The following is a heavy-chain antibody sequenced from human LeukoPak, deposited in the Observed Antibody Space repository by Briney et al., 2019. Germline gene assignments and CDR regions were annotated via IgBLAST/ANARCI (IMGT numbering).Heavy chain of an antibody. V-gene: IGHV4-38-2*01. J-gene: IGHJ4*02. CDR3: ARVLKVGMYYYQSNDYYYFDY. CDR2: IYHSGST. CDR1: GYSISSSYY. D-gene: IGHD3-22*01. Sequence: SETLSLTCAVSGYSISSSYYWGWIRQPPGKGLEWIGNIYHSGSTYYNPPLKSRVTILVDTSKNQFSLKLTSVTAADMAVYYCARVLKVGMYYYQSNDYYYFDYWGQGTLVTVSS.